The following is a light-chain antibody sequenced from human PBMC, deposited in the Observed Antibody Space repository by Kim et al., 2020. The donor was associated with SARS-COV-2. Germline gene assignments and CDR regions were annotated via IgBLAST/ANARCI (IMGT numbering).Light chain of an antibody. V-gene: IGLV2-14*01. CDR3: SSYTSSSTYV. Sequence: QSALTQPASVSGSPGQSITISCTGTSSDVGGYNYVSWYQQHPGKAPKLMIYDVSKRPSGVSNRFSGSKSRNTASLTISGLQAEDEADYYCSSYTSSSTYVFGTGTNVTVL. J-gene: IGLJ1*01. CDR1: SSDVGGYNY. CDR2: DVS.